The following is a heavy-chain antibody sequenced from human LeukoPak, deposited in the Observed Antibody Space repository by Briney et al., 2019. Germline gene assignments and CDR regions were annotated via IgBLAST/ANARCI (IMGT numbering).Heavy chain of an antibody. CDR1: GGSIRGYY. V-gene: IGHV4-4*07. Sequence: SETLSLTCSVSGGSIRGYYWSWIRQPAGKGLEWIGRIYTSGSTNYNPSLKSRVTMSVDTSKNQFSLKLSSVTAADTAVYYCARDSNYYDSSGYYSVDYWGQGTLVTVSS. CDR2: IYTSGST. D-gene: IGHD3-22*01. J-gene: IGHJ4*02. CDR3: ARDSNYYDSSGYYSVDY.